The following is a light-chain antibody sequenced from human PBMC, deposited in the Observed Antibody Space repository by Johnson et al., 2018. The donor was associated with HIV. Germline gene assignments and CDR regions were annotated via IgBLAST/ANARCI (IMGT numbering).Light chain of an antibody. CDR3: GTWDSSLSAYV. J-gene: IGLJ1*01. CDR1: SSNIVNNY. Sequence: VLTQPPSVSAAPGQKVTISCSGSSSNIVNNYVSWYQQLPGTAPKLLIYENNKRPSGIPDRFSGSKSDTSATLGITGLQTGDEADYYCGTWDSSLSAYVFGTGTKVTVL. CDR2: ENN. V-gene: IGLV1-51*02.